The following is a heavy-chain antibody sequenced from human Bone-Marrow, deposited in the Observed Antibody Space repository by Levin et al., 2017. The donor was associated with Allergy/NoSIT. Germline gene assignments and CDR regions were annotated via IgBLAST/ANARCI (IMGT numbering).Heavy chain of an antibody. Sequence: GGSLRLSCAASGFTFDDYAMHWVRQAPGKGLEWVSGISWNSGSIGYADSVKGRFTISRDNAKNSLYLQMNSLRAEDTALYYCAKDTIPRIAAAGPFFDYWGQGTLVTVSS. V-gene: IGHV3-9*01. D-gene: IGHD6-13*01. CDR3: AKDTIPRIAAAGPFFDY. J-gene: IGHJ4*02. CDR2: ISWNSGSI. CDR1: GFTFDDYA.